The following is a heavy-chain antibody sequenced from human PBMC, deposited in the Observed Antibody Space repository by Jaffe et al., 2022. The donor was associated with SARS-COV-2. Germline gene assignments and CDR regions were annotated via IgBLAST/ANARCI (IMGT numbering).Heavy chain of an antibody. CDR1: GFTLSNHA. Sequence: EVQLVESGGGLVQPGGSLRLSCAASGFTLSNHAMTWFRQAPGKGLEWVSFISGSGVSTQYADSVKGRFTLSRDNSNNMVYLQMNSLRAEDTALYYCAKDVSDYTSRLYNWFDSWGQGTLVTVSS. J-gene: IGHJ5*01. CDR2: ISGSGVST. CDR3: AKDVSDYTSRLYNWFDS. V-gene: IGHV3-23*04. D-gene: IGHD4-17*01.